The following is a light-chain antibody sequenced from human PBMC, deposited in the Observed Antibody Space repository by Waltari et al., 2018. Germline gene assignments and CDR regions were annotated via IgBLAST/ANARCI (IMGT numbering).Light chain of an antibody. CDR3: QVWDSGTGV. J-gene: IGLJ3*02. CDR1: NIGSKK. Sequence: SYDLTQPLSVSVALGQTARITSGGNNIGSKKVHWYQQKPGQAPLLVIYRDTNRPSGIPERFSGSNLGNTATLTISRVQDGDEGDYYCQVWDSGTGVFGGGTKLTVL. V-gene: IGLV3-9*01. CDR2: RDT.